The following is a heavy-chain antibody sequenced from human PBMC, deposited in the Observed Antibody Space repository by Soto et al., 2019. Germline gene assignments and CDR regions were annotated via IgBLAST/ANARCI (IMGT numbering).Heavy chain of an antibody. D-gene: IGHD5-18*01. CDR2: IYPGDSDT. V-gene: IGHV5-51*01. CDR3: ARQFANVDTAMVGGDY. CDR1: GYSFTSYR. Sequence: GESLKISCKGSGYSFTSYRIGWVRQMPGKGLEWMGIIYPGDSDTRYSPSFQGQVTISADKSISTAYLQWSSLKASDTAMYYCARQFANVDTAMVGGDYWGQGTLVTVSS. J-gene: IGHJ4*02.